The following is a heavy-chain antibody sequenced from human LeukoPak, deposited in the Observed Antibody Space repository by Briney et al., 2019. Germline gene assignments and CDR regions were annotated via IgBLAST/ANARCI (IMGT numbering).Heavy chain of an antibody. Sequence: PGGSLRLSCAASGFTFTNYGMHWVRQAPGKGLEWVAVISYDGSNKYYADSVKGRFTISRDNSKNTLYLQMNSLRAEDTAVYYCARSGEWLLEGYWYFDLWGRGTLVTVSS. D-gene: IGHD3-3*01. J-gene: IGHJ2*01. CDR1: GFTFTNYG. CDR2: ISYDGSNK. V-gene: IGHV3-30*19. CDR3: ARSGEWLLEGYWYFDL.